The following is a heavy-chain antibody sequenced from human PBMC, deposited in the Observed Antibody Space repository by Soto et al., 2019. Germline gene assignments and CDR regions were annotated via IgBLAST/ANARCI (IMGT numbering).Heavy chain of an antibody. V-gene: IGHV4-31*02. CDR3: ARHSSSWPAPDYYGMDV. D-gene: IGHD6-13*01. Sequence: SETMSLTWTVSGGYIISVVYCWSWNSQHPGKGLEWIGYIYYSGSTYYNPSLKSRVTISVDTSKNQFSLKLSSVTAADTAVYYCARHSSSWPAPDYYGMDVWGQGTTVTVSS. J-gene: IGHJ6*02. CDR1: GGYIISVVYC. CDR2: IYYSGST.